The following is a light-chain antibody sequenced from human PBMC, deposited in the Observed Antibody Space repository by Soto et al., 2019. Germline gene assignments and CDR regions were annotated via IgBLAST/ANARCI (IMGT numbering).Light chain of an antibody. Sequence: QSALTQPASVSGSPGQSITISCTGTSSDVGRYNLVSWYQQHPGKAPKLMIYEGSKRPSGVSNRFSGSKSGNTASLTISGLQAEDEAEYYCSSYTSSSTDVFGTGTKLTVL. CDR1: SSDVGRYNL. CDR3: SSYTSSSTDV. J-gene: IGLJ1*01. V-gene: IGLV2-14*02. CDR2: EGS.